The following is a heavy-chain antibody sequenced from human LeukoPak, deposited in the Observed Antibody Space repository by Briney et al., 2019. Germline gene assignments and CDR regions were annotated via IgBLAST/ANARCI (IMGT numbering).Heavy chain of an antibody. CDR2: ISGSGGST. CDR1: GFTFSSYA. D-gene: IGHD3-16*02. Sequence: GGSLRLSCAASGFTFSSYAMSWVRRAPGKGLDWVSAISGSGGSTYYADSVKGRLTISRDNSKNTLYLQMNSLRAEDTAVYYCAKADDDYVWGSYRPYYFDYWGQGTLVTVSS. CDR3: AKADDDYVWGSYRPYYFDY. V-gene: IGHV3-23*01. J-gene: IGHJ4*02.